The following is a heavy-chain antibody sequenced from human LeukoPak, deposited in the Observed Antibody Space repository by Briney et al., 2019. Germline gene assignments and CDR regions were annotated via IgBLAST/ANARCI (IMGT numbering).Heavy chain of an antibody. D-gene: IGHD1-26*01. J-gene: IGHJ4*02. CDR1: GFTLSSNY. V-gene: IGHV3-66*01. Sequence: GGSLRLSCAASGFTLSSNYMSWVRQAPGKGLEWVSVIYSGGSTYYADSVKGRFTISRDNSKNTLYLQMNSLRAEDTAVYYCARDLLGATPSNYWGQGTLVTVSS. CDR2: IYSGGST. CDR3: ARDLLGATPSNY.